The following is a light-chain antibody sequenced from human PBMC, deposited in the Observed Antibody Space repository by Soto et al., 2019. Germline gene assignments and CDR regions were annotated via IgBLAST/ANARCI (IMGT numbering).Light chain of an antibody. CDR3: SSYTSSSIV. Sequence: QSVLTQPAAVSGSPGQSITISCTGTRSDVGGYNYVSWYQQHPGKAPKLMIYEVSNRPSGVSNRFSGSKSGNTASLTISGLQAEDEADYYCSSYTSSSIVFGTGTKLTVL. CDR1: RSDVGGYNY. J-gene: IGLJ1*01. CDR2: EVS. V-gene: IGLV2-14*01.